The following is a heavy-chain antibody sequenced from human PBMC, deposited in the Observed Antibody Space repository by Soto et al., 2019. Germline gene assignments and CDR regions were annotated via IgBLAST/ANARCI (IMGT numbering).Heavy chain of an antibody. CDR3: ARLTREYSSSSGHYYYGMDV. J-gene: IGHJ6*02. CDR1: GYSFTSYW. V-gene: IGHV5-51*01. D-gene: IGHD6-6*01. Sequence: GESLKISCKGSGYSFTSYWIGWVRQMPGKGLEWMGIIYPGDSDTRYSPSFQGQVTISADKSISTAYLQWSSLKASDTAMYYCARLTREYSSSSGHYYYGMDVWGQGTTVTVSS. CDR2: IYPGDSDT.